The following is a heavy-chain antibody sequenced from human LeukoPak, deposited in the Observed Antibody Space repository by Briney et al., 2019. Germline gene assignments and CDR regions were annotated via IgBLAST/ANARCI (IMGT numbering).Heavy chain of an antibody. D-gene: IGHD3-22*01. J-gene: IGHJ4*02. V-gene: IGHV3-11*04. CDR1: GFTFSDYY. Sequence: GGSLRLSCAASGFTFSDYYMSWIRQAPGKGLEWVSYISSSGSTIYYADSVKGRFTISRENAKNSLYLQMNSLRAGDTAVYYCARWGYYDSSGHFDYWGQGTLVTVSS. CDR3: ARWGYYDSSGHFDY. CDR2: ISSSGSTI.